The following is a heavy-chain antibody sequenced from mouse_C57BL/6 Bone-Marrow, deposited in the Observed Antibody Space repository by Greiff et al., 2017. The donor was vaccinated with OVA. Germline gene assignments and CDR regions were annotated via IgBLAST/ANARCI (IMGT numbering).Heavy chain of an antibody. V-gene: IGHV3-6*01. Sequence: EVKLQESGPGLVKPSQSLSLTCSVTGYSITSGYYWNWIRQFPGNKLEWMGYISYDGSNNYNPSLKNRISITRDTSKNQFFLKLNSVTTEDTATYYCARESYEAWFAYWGQGTLVTVSA. CDR3: ARESYEAWFAY. D-gene: IGHD2-12*01. CDR2: ISYDGSN. J-gene: IGHJ3*01. CDR1: GYSITSGYY.